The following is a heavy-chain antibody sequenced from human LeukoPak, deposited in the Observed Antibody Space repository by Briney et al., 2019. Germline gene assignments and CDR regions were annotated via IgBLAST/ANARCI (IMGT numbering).Heavy chain of an antibody. D-gene: IGHD3-22*01. CDR2: MNPNSGNT. CDR1: GYTFTSYD. Sequence: GASVKVSCKASGYTFTSYDINWVRQPTGQGLEWMGWMNPNSGNTGYAQMFQGRVTITADKSTSTAYMELSSLRSEDTAVYYCARDISQFAYDSSGYVDYWGQGTLVTVSS. CDR3: ARDISQFAYDSSGYVDY. J-gene: IGHJ4*02. V-gene: IGHV1-8*01.